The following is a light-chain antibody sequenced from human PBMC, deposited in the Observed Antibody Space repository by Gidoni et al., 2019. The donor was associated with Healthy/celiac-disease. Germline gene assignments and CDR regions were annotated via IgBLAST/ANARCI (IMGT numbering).Light chain of an antibody. V-gene: IGKV2-28*01. J-gene: IGKJ1*01. Sequence: DIVMTQSPLSLPVTPGEPASISCRSSQSLLHSNGYNYLDWYLQKPGQSPQLLIYLGSNRASGVPDRFSGSGSGTYFTLKISRVEAEDVGVSYCMQALQTPRTFGQGTRVEIK. CDR1: QSLLHSNGYNY. CDR3: MQALQTPRT. CDR2: LGS.